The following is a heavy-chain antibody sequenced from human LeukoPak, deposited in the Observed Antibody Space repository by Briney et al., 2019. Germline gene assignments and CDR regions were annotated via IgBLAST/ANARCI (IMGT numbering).Heavy chain of an antibody. V-gene: IGHV4-59*08. CDR3: ARYGSGSQFDY. Sequence: KPSETLSLTCSVSGGSISNYYWSWIRQPPGKGLEWIGYIHYTGSTNYNPSLKSRVTISVDTSKNQFSLKLNSVTAADTAVYYCARYGSGSQFDYWGQGTLVTASS. CDR1: GGSISNYY. D-gene: IGHD3-10*01. J-gene: IGHJ4*02. CDR2: IHYTGST.